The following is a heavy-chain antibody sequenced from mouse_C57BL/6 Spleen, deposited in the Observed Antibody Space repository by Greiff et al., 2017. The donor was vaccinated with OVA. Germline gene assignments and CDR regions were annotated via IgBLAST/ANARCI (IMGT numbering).Heavy chain of an antibody. CDR2: IDPSDSYT. Sequence: VQLQQPGAELVRPGTSVKLSCKASGYTFTSYWMHWVKQRPGQGLEWIGVIDPSDSYTNYNQKFKGKATLTVDTSSSTAYMQLSSLTSEDSAVYYCARPITTVVALYWYFDVWGTGTTVTVSS. D-gene: IGHD1-1*01. CDR1: GYTFTSYW. J-gene: IGHJ1*03. CDR3: ARPITTVVALYWYFDV. V-gene: IGHV1-59*01.